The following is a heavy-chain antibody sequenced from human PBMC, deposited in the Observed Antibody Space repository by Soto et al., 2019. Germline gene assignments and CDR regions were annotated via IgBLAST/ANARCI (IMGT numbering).Heavy chain of an antibody. V-gene: IGHV3-23*01. CDR3: AKGPNYYDSSGYMVYFDY. CDR1: GFTFSSYA. D-gene: IGHD3-22*01. J-gene: IGHJ4*02. CDR2: ISGSGGST. Sequence: GGSLRLSCAASGFTFSSYAMSWVRQAPGKGLEWVSAISGSGGSTYYADSVKGRFTISRDNSKNTLYLQMNSLRAEDTAVYYCAKGPNYYDSSGYMVYFDYWGQGTLVTVSS.